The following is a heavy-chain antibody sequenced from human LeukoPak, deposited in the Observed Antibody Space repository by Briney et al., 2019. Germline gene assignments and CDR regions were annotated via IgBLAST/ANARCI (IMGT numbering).Heavy chain of an antibody. J-gene: IGHJ5*02. CDR3: ARGPPQRDWFDP. V-gene: IGHV1-69*13. CDR2: IIPIFGTA. Sequence: SVKVSRKASGYTFTSYYMHWVRQAPGQGLEWMGGIIPIFGTANYAQKFQGRVTITADESTSTAYMELSSLRSEDTAVYYCARGPPQRDWFDPWGQGTLVTVSS. CDR1: GYTFTSYY.